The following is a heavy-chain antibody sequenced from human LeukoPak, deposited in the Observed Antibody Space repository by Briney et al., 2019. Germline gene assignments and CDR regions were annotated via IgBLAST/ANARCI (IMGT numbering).Heavy chain of an antibody. J-gene: IGHJ4*02. CDR1: GFTFSSYE. Sequence: GGSLRLSCAASGFTFSSYEMNWVRQAPGKGLEWVSYISSSGSTIYYADSVKGRFTISRDNAKNSLYLQMNSLRAEDTAVYYCARGAMVRGVNYFDYWGQGTLVTVSS. V-gene: IGHV3-48*03. CDR2: ISSSGSTI. D-gene: IGHD3-10*01. CDR3: ARGAMVRGVNYFDY.